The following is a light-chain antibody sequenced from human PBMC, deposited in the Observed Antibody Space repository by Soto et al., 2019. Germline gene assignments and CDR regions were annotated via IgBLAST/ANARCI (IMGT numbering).Light chain of an antibody. CDR3: QQYGRSQA. J-gene: IGKJ1*01. CDR1: QSVSSSY. CDR2: VAS. Sequence: EIVLTQSPGTLSLSPWERATLSCRASQSVSSSYLAWYQQKPGQAPRLLIYVASSRATGIPDRFSGSGSGSHFTLTISRLEREDFAVYYCQQYGRSQAFGQGTKVEIK. V-gene: IGKV3-20*01.